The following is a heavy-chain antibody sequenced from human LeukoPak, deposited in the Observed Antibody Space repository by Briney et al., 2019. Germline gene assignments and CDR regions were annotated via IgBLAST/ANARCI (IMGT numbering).Heavy chain of an antibody. V-gene: IGHV1-2*02. D-gene: IGHD6-19*01. Sequence: VASVEVSCKASGYTFTGYYMNWVRQAPGQGLEWMGWINPNSGGTNYAQKFQGRVTMTRDTSISTAYMELSRLRSDDTAVYYCARDRVSGWAYNWFDPWGQGTLVTVSS. CDR3: ARDRVSGWAYNWFDP. CDR2: INPNSGGT. J-gene: IGHJ5*02. CDR1: GYTFTGYY.